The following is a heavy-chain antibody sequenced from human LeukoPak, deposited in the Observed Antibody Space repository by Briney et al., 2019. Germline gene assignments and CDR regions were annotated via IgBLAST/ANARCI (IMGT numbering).Heavy chain of an antibody. D-gene: IGHD6-13*01. CDR1: GFTFSSYP. V-gene: IGHV3-30*01. CDR3: AREGTAEFDAFDI. CDR2: LSSDGSYK. J-gene: IGHJ3*02. Sequence: GTSLRLSCAASGFTFSSYPMHWVRQAPGKGLEWVAFLSSDGSYKLHADSVKGRFTIFRDNSKNTLYLQMDTLRVEDTAVYYCAREGTAEFDAFDIWGQGTMVSVSS.